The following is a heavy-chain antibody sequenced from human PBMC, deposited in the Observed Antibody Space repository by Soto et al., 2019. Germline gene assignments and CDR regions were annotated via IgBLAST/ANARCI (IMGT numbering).Heavy chain of an antibody. V-gene: IGHV3-23*01. CDR1: GFTVGSYA. J-gene: IGHJ4*02. CDR2: ISGSGDST. D-gene: IGHD4-17*01. CDR3: AKDHFTVTGDYPPVYYFDY. Sequence: GGSLRLSCAASGFTVGSYAMTWVRQAPGKGLDWVSAISGSGDSTYYADSVKGRFTISRDNSKNTLSLQMNSLRAEDTALYYCAKDHFTVTGDYPPVYYFDYWGQGTPVTVSS.